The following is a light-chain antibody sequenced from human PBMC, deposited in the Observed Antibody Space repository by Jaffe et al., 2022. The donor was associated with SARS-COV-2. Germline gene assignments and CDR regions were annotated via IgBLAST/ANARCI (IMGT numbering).Light chain of an antibody. CDR2: GAS. J-gene: IGKJ5*01. CDR1: QSVSSN. Sequence: EIVMTQSPATLSVSPGERATLSCRASQSVSSNLAWYQQNPGQAPRLLIYGASIRATGIPARFSGSGSGTEFTLTISSLQSEDFAVYYCQQYKKWPTITFGQGTRLEIK. V-gene: IGKV3-15*01. CDR3: QQYKKWPTIT.